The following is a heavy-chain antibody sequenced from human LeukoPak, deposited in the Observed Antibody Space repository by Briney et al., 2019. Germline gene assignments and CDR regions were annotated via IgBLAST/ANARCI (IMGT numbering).Heavy chain of an antibody. CDR2: IKEDGSAQ. J-gene: IGHJ4*02. V-gene: IGHV3-7*01. CDR1: GFTFSSYA. Sequence: GGSLRLSCAASGFTFSSYAMSWVRQAPGKGLEWVANIKEDGSAQYYADSVKGRFTISRDNTKNSLYLQMNSLTAEDTAMYYCAKDGDGYHNWGQGALVTVSS. CDR3: AKDGDGYHN. D-gene: IGHD3-9*01.